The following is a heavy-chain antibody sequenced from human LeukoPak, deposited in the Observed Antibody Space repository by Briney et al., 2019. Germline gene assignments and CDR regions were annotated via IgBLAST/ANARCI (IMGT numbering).Heavy chain of an antibody. CDR2: ISSDASNI. J-gene: IGHJ5*02. CDR1: GFIFSNYG. D-gene: IGHD2-15*01. Sequence: GGSLRLSCAASGFIFSNYGLHWVRQAPGEGLEWVAVISSDASNIDYGDSVKGRFTISRDNSKNTLYLQMNSLRVEDTAIYYCAKDLLGQNWFDPWGQGTLVTVSS. CDR3: AKDLLGQNWFDP. V-gene: IGHV3-30*18.